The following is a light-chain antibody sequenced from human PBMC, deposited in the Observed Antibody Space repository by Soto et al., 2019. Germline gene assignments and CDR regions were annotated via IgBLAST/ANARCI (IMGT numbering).Light chain of an antibody. CDR2: EVS. J-gene: IGLJ3*02. Sequence: QSALTQPASVSGSPGQSITISCTGTSSDVGGYNYVSWYQQHPGKAPKLMIYEVSNRPSGVSNRFSGSESGNTASLTISGLQAEDEADYYCSSYTSSSTVFGGGTQLTVL. CDR1: SSDVGGYNY. CDR3: SSYTSSSTV. V-gene: IGLV2-14*01.